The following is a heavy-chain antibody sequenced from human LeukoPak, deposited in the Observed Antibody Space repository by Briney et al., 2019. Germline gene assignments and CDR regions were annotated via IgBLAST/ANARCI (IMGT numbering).Heavy chain of an antibody. CDR2: IIPIFGTA. CDR1: GGTFSSYA. J-gene: IGHJ6*02. CDR3: ARLPLRSIAVGYYGMDV. V-gene: IGHV1-69*13. Sequence: GALVKVSCKASGGTFSSYAISWVRQAPGQGLEWMGGIIPIFGTANYAQKFQGRVTITADESTSTAYMELSSLRSEDTAVYYCARLPLRSIAVGYYGMDVWGQGTTVTVSS. D-gene: IGHD6-6*01.